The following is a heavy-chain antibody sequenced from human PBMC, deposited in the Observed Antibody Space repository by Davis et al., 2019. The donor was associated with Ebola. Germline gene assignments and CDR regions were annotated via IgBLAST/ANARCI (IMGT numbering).Heavy chain of an antibody. CDR2: ITEGGAT. D-gene: IGHD3-16*01. CDR3: AKHVGGVYRSTWYYFDS. J-gene: IGHJ4*02. CDR1: GGSIRDNY. Sequence: MPSETLSLTCTVSGGSIRDNYWSWIRQPPGKGLEWIGYITEGGATNYNPSLRSRVTISADQSNNQFSLRLTSVTAADTAVYYCAKHVGGVYRSTWYYFDSWGQGTLVSVYS. V-gene: IGHV4-59*08.